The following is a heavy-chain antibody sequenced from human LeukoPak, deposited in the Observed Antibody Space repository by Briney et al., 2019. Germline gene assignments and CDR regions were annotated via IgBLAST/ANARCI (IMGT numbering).Heavy chain of an antibody. CDR2: INTVATYI. J-gene: IGHJ4*02. V-gene: IGHV3-21*01. CDR1: GFTFSSYA. D-gene: IGHD1-14*01. Sequence: PGGSLRLSCAAYGFTFSSYAMNWVRQAPGKGLEWVSSINTVATYIYYADSVRGRFTISRDKAKNSVYLQMNSLRAEDTSAYYCTSNRTFANWGQGTLVTVSS. CDR3: TSNRTFAN.